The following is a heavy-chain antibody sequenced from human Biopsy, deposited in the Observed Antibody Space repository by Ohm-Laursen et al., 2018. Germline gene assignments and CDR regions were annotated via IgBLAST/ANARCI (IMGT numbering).Heavy chain of an antibody. J-gene: IGHJ4*02. V-gene: IGHV4-59*02. D-gene: IGHD1-26*01. CDR3: ALGGGSYVNFDY. Sequence: GTLSLTCTVSEGSVSSFYWSWVRQPPGRGLEWIGYIYYSGRTSYNSSLKSRVTISADTSKNQFSLRLSSVTAADTAVYYCALGGGSYVNFDYWGQGTLVTVSS. CDR1: EGSVSSFY. CDR2: IYYSGRT.